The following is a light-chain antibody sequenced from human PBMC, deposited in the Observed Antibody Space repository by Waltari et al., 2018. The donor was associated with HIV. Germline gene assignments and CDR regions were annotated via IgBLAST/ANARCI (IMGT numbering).Light chain of an antibody. CDR1: SSDVGGYNY. Sequence: QSALTQPPSASGSPGQSVTISCTGTSSDVGGYNYVSWYQQHPGKAPKLLLYEVSKRPSGVPDRFSGSKSGNTASLTVSVLQAEDEADYYCSSYAGSWVFGGGTKLTVL. V-gene: IGLV2-8*01. CDR2: EVS. J-gene: IGLJ3*02. CDR3: SSYAGSWV.